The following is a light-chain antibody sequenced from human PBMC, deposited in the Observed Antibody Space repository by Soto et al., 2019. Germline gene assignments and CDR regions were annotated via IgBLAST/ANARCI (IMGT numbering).Light chain of an antibody. CDR3: QQSYSFPIT. CDR1: QSIRSS. V-gene: IGKV1-39*01. Sequence: QMTQPPTSLSAAAIHTFTITCQSSQSIRSSLNWYQQKPGKAPNILIYAASSLQSGVTSRFSGSGSGTDFTLTLSSLQHDDFATYYCQQSYSFPITFGGGTRVDVK. CDR2: AAS. J-gene: IGKJ4*01.